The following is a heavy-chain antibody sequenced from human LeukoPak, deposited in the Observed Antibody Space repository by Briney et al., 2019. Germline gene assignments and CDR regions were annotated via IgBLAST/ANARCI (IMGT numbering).Heavy chain of an antibody. Sequence: GGSLRLSCAASGIIFGYSTMHWVREAPGKGVEWLAVISYEGSKRDYADSVKGRFTISRDNSKNTVSLQMNSPRPEDTAVYYCASSDLWNGPPHWGQGTLVTVSS. CDR1: GIIFGYST. J-gene: IGHJ4*02. V-gene: IGHV3-30*04. D-gene: IGHD3-3*01. CDR3: ASSDLWNGPPH. CDR2: ISYEGSKR.